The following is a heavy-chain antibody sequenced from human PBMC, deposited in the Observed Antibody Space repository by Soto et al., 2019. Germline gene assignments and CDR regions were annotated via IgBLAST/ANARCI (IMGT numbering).Heavy chain of an antibody. CDR2: ISYDGGNK. J-gene: IGHJ6*02. V-gene: IGHV3-30*18. Sequence: GGSLRLSCAASGFTFSSYGMHWVRQAPGKGLEWVAVISYDGGNKYQADSVKGRFTISRDNSKNTLYLQMNSLRAEDTAVYYCAKGYYDSSGSYGMDVWGQGTTVTVSS. CDR3: AKGYYDSSGSYGMDV. CDR1: GFTFSSYG. D-gene: IGHD3-22*01.